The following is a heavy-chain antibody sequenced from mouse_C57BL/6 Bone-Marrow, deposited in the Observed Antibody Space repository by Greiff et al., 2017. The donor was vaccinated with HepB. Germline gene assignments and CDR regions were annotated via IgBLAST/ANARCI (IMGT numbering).Heavy chain of an antibody. J-gene: IGHJ1*03. D-gene: IGHD1-1*01. Sequence: DVMLVESGGGLVKPGGSLKLSCAASGFTFSSYAMSWVRQTPEKRLEWVATISDGGSYTYYPDNVKGRFTISRDNAKNNLYLQMSHLKSEDTAMYYCARDRITTVVATAWYFDVWGTGTTVTVSS. CDR1: GFTFSSYA. V-gene: IGHV5-4*01. CDR2: ISDGGSYT. CDR3: ARDRITTVVATAWYFDV.